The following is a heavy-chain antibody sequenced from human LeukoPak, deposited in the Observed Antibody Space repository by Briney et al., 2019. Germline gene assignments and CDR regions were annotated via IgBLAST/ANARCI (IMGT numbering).Heavy chain of an antibody. V-gene: IGHV3-30-3*01. CDR1: GFTFSSYA. CDR2: ISNDGSNK. CDR3: ARGYSTGSENYFDY. Sequence: GGSLRLSCAASGFTFSSYAMHWVRQAPGKGLEWVALISNDGSNKYHADSVKGRFTISRDNSKNTMSLQMNSLKAEDTAMYYCARGYSTGSENYFDYWGQGTLVTVSS. D-gene: IGHD6-19*01. J-gene: IGHJ4*02.